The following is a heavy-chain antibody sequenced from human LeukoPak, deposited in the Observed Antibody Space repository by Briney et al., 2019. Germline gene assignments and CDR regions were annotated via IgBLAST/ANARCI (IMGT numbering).Heavy chain of an antibody. CDR1: GFTFSSYA. CDR3: AKDPPPFVWGSSDVFDI. Sequence: GGSLRLSCAASGFTFSSYAMSWVRQAPGKGLEWVSSISGSGGSTYYADSVKGRFTISRDNSRNTLYLQMNSLRAEDTAVYYCAKDPPPFVWGSSDVFDIGAKGKRATV. CDR2: ISGSGGST. V-gene: IGHV3-23*01. J-gene: IGHJ3*02. D-gene: IGHD3-16*01.